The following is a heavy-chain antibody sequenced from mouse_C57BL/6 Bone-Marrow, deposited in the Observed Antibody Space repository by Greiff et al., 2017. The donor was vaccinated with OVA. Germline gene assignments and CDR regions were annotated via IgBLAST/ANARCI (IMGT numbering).Heavy chain of an antibody. V-gene: IGHV5-6*01. CDR3: ARHAVVANYAMDY. J-gene: IGHJ4*01. CDR1: GFTFSSYG. Sequence: EVKLVESGGDLVKPGGSLKLSCAASGFTFSSYGMSWVRQTPDKRLEWIATISSGGGYTYYPDSVKGRFTISRDNAKNTLYLQMSSLKSEDTAMYYCARHAVVANYAMDYWGQGTSVTVSS. CDR2: ISSGGGYT. D-gene: IGHD1-1*01.